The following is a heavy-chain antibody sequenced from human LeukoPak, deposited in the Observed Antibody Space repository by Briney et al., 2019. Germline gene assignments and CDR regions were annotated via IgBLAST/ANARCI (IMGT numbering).Heavy chain of an antibody. CDR3: AREAGDYSHYFDY. CDR2: IYYSGST. D-gene: IGHD4-17*01. V-gene: IGHV4-59*01. J-gene: IGHJ4*02. CDR1: GGSISSYY. Sequence: SETLSLTCTVSGGSISSYYWSWIRQPPGKGLEWIGYIYYSGSTNYNPSLKSRVTISVVTSKNQFSLKLSSVTAADTAVYYCAREAGDYSHYFDYWGQGTLVTVSS.